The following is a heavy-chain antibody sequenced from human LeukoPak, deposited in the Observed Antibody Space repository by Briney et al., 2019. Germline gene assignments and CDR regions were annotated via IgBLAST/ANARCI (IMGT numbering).Heavy chain of an antibody. CDR2: ISYDGSNK. Sequence: GGSLRLSCAASGFTFDNYNMNWVRQAPGKGLEWVAVISYDGSNKYYADSVKGRFTISRDNSKNTLYLQMNSLRAEDTAVYYCAKAPLGIVVVPAAPDYWGQGTLVTVSS. V-gene: IGHV3-30*18. CDR3: AKAPLGIVVVPAAPDY. J-gene: IGHJ4*02. CDR1: GFTFDNYN. D-gene: IGHD2-2*01.